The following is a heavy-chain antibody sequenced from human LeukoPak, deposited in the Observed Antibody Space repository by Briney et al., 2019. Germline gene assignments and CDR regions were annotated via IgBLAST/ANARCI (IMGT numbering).Heavy chain of an antibody. V-gene: IGHV1-69*04. D-gene: IGHD5-18*01. Sequence: GSSVKVSCKASGGTFSSYAISWVRQAPGQGLEWMGRIIPILGIANYAQKFQGRVTITADKSTSTAYMELSSLRSEDTAVYYCAREGDVDTANPLWGQGTLVTVSS. CDR2: IIPILGIA. CDR1: GGTFSSYA. J-gene: IGHJ4*02. CDR3: AREGDVDTANPL.